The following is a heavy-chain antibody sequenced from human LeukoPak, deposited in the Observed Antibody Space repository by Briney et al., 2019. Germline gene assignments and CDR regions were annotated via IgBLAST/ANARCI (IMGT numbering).Heavy chain of an antibody. CDR1: GFTFSSYG. CDR3: TKADYGDYTLDS. J-gene: IGHJ4*02. Sequence: GGSLRLSCAASGFTFSSYGIHWVRQAPGKGLEGVTMISYDGSNKYYGDSVKGRFTISRDNSKNRLYLQMNFLRVEDTAVYYCTKADYGDYTLDSWGQGTLVTVSS. V-gene: IGHV3-30*18. D-gene: IGHD4-17*01. CDR2: ISYDGSNK.